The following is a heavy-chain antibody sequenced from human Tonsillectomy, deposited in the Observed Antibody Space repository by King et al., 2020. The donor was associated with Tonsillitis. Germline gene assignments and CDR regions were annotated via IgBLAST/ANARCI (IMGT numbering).Heavy chain of an antibody. CDR3: ARVAYCGGDCYGGAVDY. D-gene: IGHD2-21*02. Sequence: VQLVESGGGLVQPGGSLRLSCAASGFTFSSYWMHWVRQAPGKGLVWVSRINSDGSSTSYADSVKGRFTISRDNAKNTLYLKMNSLRAEDTAVYYCARVAYCGGDCYGGAVDYWGQGTLVTVSS. J-gene: IGHJ4*02. CDR1: GFTFSSYW. V-gene: IGHV3-74*01. CDR2: INSDGSST.